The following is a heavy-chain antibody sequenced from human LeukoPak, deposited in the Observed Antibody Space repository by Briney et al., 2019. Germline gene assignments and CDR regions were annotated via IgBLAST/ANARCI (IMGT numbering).Heavy chain of an antibody. CDR3: ARDVRLAGINGVDY. CDR2: INPNSGGT. Sequence: ASVKLSCKASGYTFTGYYMHWVRQAPGQGLEWMGWINPNSGGTNYAQKFQGRVTMTRDTYISTAYMELSRLRSDDTAVYYCARDVRLAGINGVDYWGQGTLVTVSS. D-gene: IGHD1-20*01. V-gene: IGHV1-2*02. CDR1: GYTFTGYY. J-gene: IGHJ4*02.